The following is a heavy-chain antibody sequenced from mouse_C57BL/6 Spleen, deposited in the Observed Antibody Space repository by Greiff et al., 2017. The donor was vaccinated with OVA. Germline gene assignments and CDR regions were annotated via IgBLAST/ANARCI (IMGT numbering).Heavy chain of an antibody. CDR2: ISDGGSYT. CDR1: GFTFSSYA. J-gene: IGHJ3*01. D-gene: IGHD2-1*01. V-gene: IGHV5-4*01. Sequence: EVQGVESGGGLVKPGGSLKLSCAASGFTFSSYAMSWVRQTPEKRLEWVATISDGGSYTYYPDNVKGRFTISRDNAKNNLYLQMSHLKSEDTAMYYCARALYGNSAWFAYWGQGTLVTVSA. CDR3: ARALYGNSAWFAY.